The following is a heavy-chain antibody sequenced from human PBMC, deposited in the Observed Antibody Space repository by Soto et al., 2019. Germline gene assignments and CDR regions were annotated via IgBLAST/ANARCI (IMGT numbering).Heavy chain of an antibody. CDR1: GFTVRSYE. J-gene: IGHJ6*02. CDR2: ISSSGTTI. Sequence: XVSLSLFCAASGFTVRSYEMNGVRQAPGKGLEWISYISSSGTTIYYAGSVKGRFTISRDNAKNSLYLQMNSLRAEDTAIYYCERSNVTYSRGMDVWGQGTTVTVSS. D-gene: IGHD2-15*01. CDR3: ERSNVTYSRGMDV. V-gene: IGHV3-48*03.